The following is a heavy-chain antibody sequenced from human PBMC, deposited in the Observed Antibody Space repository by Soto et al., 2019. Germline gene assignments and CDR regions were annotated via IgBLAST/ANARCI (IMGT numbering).Heavy chain of an antibody. V-gene: IGHV4-31*03. CDR1: GGSISSGGYY. D-gene: IGHD1-20*01. Sequence: QVQLQESGPGLVKPSQTLSLTCTVSGGSISSGGYYWSWIRQHPGKGLEWIGYIYYSGSTYYNPSLKSRVTISVDTSKNQFSLKLSSVTAADTAVYYCARGGSINYYYYYYMDVWGKGTTVTVSS. CDR3: ARGGSINYYYYYYMDV. J-gene: IGHJ6*03. CDR2: IYYSGST.